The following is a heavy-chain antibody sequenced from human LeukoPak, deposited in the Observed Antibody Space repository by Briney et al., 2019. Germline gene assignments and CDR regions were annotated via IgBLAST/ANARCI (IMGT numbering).Heavy chain of an antibody. CDR3: ARDLTLYYDSSGYYPGY. CDR1: GYILSSYN. Sequence: GASVKVSCKASGYILSSYNMHWVRQAPGQGLEWLGIINPSGGDTKYAQKFQGRVTLTRDKSTSTVYMELSSLTSDDTAVYYCARDLTLYYDSSGYYPGYWGQGTLVTVSS. J-gene: IGHJ4*02. D-gene: IGHD3-22*01. CDR2: INPSGGDT. V-gene: IGHV1-46*01.